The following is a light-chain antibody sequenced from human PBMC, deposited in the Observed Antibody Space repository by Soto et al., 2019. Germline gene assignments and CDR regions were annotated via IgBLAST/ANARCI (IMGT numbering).Light chain of an antibody. J-gene: IGKJ3*01. V-gene: IGKV3-20*01. CDR3: QHERSSPAKFT. CDR2: GAS. Sequence: DIVLTQSPGTLSVSPGERVTLSCRASQSVNSNYLAWYQQRPGQAPRLLIFGASYRATGIPDRFSGSGSGTDFTLTITRLEPEDVAVTYCQHERSSPAKFTFGPGTKQDSK. CDR1: QSVNSNY.